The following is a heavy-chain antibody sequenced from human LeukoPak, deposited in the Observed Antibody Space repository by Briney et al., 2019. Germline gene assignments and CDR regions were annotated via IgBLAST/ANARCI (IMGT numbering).Heavy chain of an antibody. CDR2: ISSSSSTI. D-gene: IGHD2-2*01. CDR1: GFTFSSYS. J-gene: IGHJ6*04. CDR3: ARGWGITFDIVVVPAAIGSSFGMDV. Sequence: GGSLRLSCAASGFTFSSYSMNWVRQAPGKGLEWVSYISSSSSTIYYADSVKGRFTISRDNAKNSLYLQMNSLRAEDTAVYYCARGWGITFDIVVVPAAIGSSFGMDVWGKGTTVTVSS. V-gene: IGHV3-48*04.